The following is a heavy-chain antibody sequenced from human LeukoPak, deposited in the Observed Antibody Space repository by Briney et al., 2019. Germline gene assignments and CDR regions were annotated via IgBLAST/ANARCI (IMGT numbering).Heavy chain of an antibody. J-gene: IGHJ3*02. CDR2: ISYYGSNK. V-gene: IGHV3-30*03. Sequence: GRSLRLSCAASGFTFSSYGMHWVRQAPGKGLEWVAVISYYGSNKDYADSVKGRFTISRDNSKNTLYLQMNSLRAEDTAVYYCARNIRFGELLDAFDIWGQGTMVTVSS. CDR3: ARNIRFGELLDAFDI. D-gene: IGHD3-10*01. CDR1: GFTFSSYG.